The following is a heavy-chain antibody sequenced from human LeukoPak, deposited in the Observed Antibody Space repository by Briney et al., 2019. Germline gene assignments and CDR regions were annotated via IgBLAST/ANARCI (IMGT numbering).Heavy chain of an antibody. CDR1: GFTFSSYS. CDR2: ISSSSSYI. Sequence: GGSLRLSCAASGFTFSSYSMNWVRQAPGKGLEWVSSISSSSSYIYYADSVKGRFTISRDNTKNSLYLQMNSLRAEDTAVYYCASIAAGYDSSGRVNYWGQGTLVTVSS. J-gene: IGHJ4*02. V-gene: IGHV3-21*01. CDR3: ASIAAGYDSSGRVNY. D-gene: IGHD3-22*01.